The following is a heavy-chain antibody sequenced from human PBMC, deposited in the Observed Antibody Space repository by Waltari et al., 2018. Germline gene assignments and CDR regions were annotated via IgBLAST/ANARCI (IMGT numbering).Heavy chain of an antibody. CDR1: GGSISSYY. CDR2: IYYSGRT. Sequence: QVQLQESGPGLVKPSETLSLTCTVSGGSISSYYWSWIRQPPGKGLEWIGYIYYSGRTNYHPALKSRVTISVDTSKDQFALKLSSVTAADTAVYYCARTRDGHFDYWGQGTLVTVSS. J-gene: IGHJ4*02. V-gene: IGHV4-59*01. CDR3: ARTRDGHFDY.